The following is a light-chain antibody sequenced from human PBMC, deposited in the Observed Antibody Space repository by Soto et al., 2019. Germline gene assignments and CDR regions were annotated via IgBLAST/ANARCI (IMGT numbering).Light chain of an antibody. Sequence: ENVLTQSPGTLSLSPGDSATLSCRASQSVSSSFLAWYQQKPGQAPRLLIYGASNRASGIPDRFSGSGSGTDFTLTITRLEPGDFAVYYCQQYGRSPDLFTFGPGTKVEIK. CDR1: QSVSSSF. J-gene: IGKJ3*01. CDR2: GAS. CDR3: QQYGRSPDLFT. V-gene: IGKV3-20*01.